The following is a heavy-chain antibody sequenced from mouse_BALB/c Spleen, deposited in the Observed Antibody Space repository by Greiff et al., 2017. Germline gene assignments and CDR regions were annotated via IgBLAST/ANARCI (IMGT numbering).Heavy chain of an antibody. CDR2: IYPGSGNT. CDR1: GYAFTNYW. J-gene: IGHJ4*01. CDR3: TTAPMDY. Sequence: QVQLQQSGAELVRPGTSVKISCKASGYAFTNYWLGWVKQRPGHGLEWIGDIYPGSGNTYYNEKFKGKATLTADKSSSTAYMQLSSLTSEDSAVYYCTTAPMDYWGQGTSVTVSS. D-gene: IGHD1-2*01. V-gene: IGHV1-63*01.